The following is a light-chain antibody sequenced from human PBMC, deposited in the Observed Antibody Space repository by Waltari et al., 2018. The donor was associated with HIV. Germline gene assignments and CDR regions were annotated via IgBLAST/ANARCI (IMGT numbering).Light chain of an antibody. CDR3: CSYAGSSTYV. CDR1: SSDVGSYNL. CDR2: ECS. V-gene: IGLV2-23*01. J-gene: IGLJ1*01. Sequence: QSALTQPASVSGSPGQSITISCTGTSSDVGSYNLVSWYQQHPGKAPKLMIYECSKRPSGVSNRFSGSKCGNTASLTISGLQAEDEADYYCCSYAGSSTYVFGTGTKVTVL.